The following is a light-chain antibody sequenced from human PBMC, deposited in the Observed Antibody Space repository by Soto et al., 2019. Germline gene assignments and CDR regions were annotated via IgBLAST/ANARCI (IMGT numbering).Light chain of an antibody. CDR3: SSYTSSSTLV. CDR1: SSDVGGYNF. J-gene: IGLJ2*01. CDR2: DVS. V-gene: IGLV2-14*03. Sequence: ALTQPASVSGSPGQSITISCTGTSSDVGGYNFVSWYQHHPGKAPKLMIYDVSNRPSGVSNRFSGSKSGNTASLTISGLQAEDEADYYCSSYTSSSTLVFGGGNQLTVL.